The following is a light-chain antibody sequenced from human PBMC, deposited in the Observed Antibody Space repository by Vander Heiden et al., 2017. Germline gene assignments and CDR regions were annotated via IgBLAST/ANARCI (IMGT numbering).Light chain of an antibody. V-gene: IGKV1-5*03. Sequence: DIQMTQSPSILSASVGDRVTITCRASQTISNWLAWYQVKPGKAPKLLIREASSLERGVPLRFSGGGSGTDFTLTISSLQPGDFATYYCQQYNRAWTFGQVT. CDR3: QQYNRAWT. CDR1: QTISNW. J-gene: IGKJ1*01. CDR2: EAS.